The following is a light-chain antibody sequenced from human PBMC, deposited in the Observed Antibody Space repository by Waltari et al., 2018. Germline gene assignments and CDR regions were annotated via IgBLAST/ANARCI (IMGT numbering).Light chain of an antibody. CDR2: RNN. V-gene: IGLV10-54*04. J-gene: IGLJ1*01. CDR3: SAWDSSLSCYV. Sequence: QAGLTQPPSMSKDLRQTATLTCTGHSNNVGNRGAAWLQPHQRHPPKLLSYRNNNRHSGISVRFSAHRSGHTALVTITGLQPEDDADYYGSAWDSSLSCYVFGTGTRLTVL. CDR1: SNNVGNRG.